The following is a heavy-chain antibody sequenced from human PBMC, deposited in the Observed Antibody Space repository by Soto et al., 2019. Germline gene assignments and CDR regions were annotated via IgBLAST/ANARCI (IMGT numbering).Heavy chain of an antibody. CDR2: TGSGTGPG. CDR1: GGSLSTNP. CDR3: ARRDSGGFYRFFDS. Sequence: QVQLVQSATEVKRPGSSVKVSCKASGGSLSTNPISWVRQAPGQGLEWMGGTGSGTGPGNHAQKFQGRLTVTADKSTNTVYMELTNLSSEDTAVYYCARRDSGGFYRFFDSWGQGTLVTVSS. J-gene: IGHJ4*02. D-gene: IGHD2-15*01. V-gene: IGHV1-69*06.